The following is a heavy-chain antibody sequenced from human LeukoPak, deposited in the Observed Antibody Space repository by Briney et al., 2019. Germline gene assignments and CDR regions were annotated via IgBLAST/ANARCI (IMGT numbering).Heavy chain of an antibody. CDR3: ARHSSSPKYYFDY. D-gene: IGHD6-13*01. V-gene: IGHV2-70*11. Sequence: RESGPALVKPTQSLTLTCTFSGVSLSTSGMYVSWIRQPPRKALEWLARIDWDDDKYYSTSLKTRLTISKDTSKNQVVLTMTNMDPVDTATYYCARHSSSPKYYFDYWGQGTLVTVSS. J-gene: IGHJ4*02. CDR2: IDWDDDK. CDR1: GVSLSTSGMY.